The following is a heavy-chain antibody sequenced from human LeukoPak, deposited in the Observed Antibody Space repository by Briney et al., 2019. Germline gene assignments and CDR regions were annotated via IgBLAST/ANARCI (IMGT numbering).Heavy chain of an antibody. J-gene: IGHJ4*02. CDR1: GFTFSSYA. D-gene: IGHD6-19*01. CDR2: ISGSGGST. Sequence: TGGSLRLSCAASGFTFSSYAMSWVRQAPGKGLEWVSAISGSGGSTYYADSVKGRFTISRDNSKNTLYLQMNSLRADDTAVYYCAKVSGQYSSQSGDSWGQGTLVTVSS. CDR3: AKVSGQYSSQSGDS. V-gene: IGHV3-23*01.